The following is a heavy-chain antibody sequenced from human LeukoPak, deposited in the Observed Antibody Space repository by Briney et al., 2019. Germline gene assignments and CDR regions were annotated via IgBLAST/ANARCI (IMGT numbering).Heavy chain of an antibody. CDR1: GGSISSYY. CDR3: ARATTARSPAAGTSGVVVIALDY. V-gene: IGHV4-59*01. D-gene: IGHD2-21*01. Sequence: SETLSLTCTVSGGSISSYYWSWIRQPPGKGLEWIGYIYYSGSTNYNPSLKSRVTISVDTSKNQFSLKLSSVTAADTAVYYCARATTARSPAAGTSGVVVIALDYWGQGTLVTVSS. CDR2: IYYSGST. J-gene: IGHJ4*02.